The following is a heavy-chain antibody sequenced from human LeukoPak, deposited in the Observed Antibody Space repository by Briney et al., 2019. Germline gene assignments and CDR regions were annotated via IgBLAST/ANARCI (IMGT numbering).Heavy chain of an antibody. CDR2: IKSKTDSGTT. D-gene: IGHD5-12*01. Sequence: TGGSLRLSCAASGFTFSNAWMSWVRQAPGKGLEWVGRIKSKTDSGTTDYAAPVKGRFTISRGDSKNTLYLQMNSLKTEDTAVYYCTTDYSGYDIYDYWGQGTLVTVSS. CDR3: TTDYSGYDIYDY. J-gene: IGHJ4*02. V-gene: IGHV3-15*01. CDR1: GFTFSNAW.